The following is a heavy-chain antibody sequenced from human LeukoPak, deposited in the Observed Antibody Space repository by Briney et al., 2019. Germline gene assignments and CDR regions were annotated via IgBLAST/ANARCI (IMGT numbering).Heavy chain of an antibody. CDR3: ATAGYSSGWSPDY. V-gene: IGHV3-33*01. J-gene: IGHJ4*02. Sequence: GGSLRLSCAASGFTFSSYGMHWVRQAPGKGLEWVAVIWYDGSNKYYADSVKGRFTISRDNSKNTLYLQMNSLRAEDTAVYYCATAGYSSGWSPDYWGQGTLVTVSS. D-gene: IGHD6-19*01. CDR1: GFTFSSYG. CDR2: IWYDGSNK.